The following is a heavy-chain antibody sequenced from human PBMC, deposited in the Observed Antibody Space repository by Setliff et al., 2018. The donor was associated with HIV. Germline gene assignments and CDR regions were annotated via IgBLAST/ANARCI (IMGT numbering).Heavy chain of an antibody. CDR1: GGSISSYY. D-gene: IGHD7-27*01. CDR3: ARLGGNWGYWFDP. Sequence: SETLSLTCTVSGGSISSYYWSWIRQPPGKGLEWIGHIYYSGTTNYNPSLKSRVTISVDTSKNQFSLRLNALTAADTAVYYCARLGGNWGYWFDPWSQGTLVTVSS. CDR2: IYYSGTT. V-gene: IGHV4-59*08. J-gene: IGHJ5*02.